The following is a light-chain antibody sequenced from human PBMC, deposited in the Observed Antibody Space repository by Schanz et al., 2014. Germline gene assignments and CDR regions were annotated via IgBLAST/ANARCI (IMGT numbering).Light chain of an antibody. V-gene: IGKV3-20*01. J-gene: IGKJ1*01. CDR3: HQYGSSPPWT. Sequence: ENVLTQSPGTLSLSPGEGATLSCRASQSVDTAHFAWYQHKPGQAPRLLIFSTSTRATGIPDRFSGSGSGTDFTLTISRLEPEDFAVYYCHQYGSSPPWTFGQGTRVEIK. CDR2: STS. CDR1: QSVDTAH.